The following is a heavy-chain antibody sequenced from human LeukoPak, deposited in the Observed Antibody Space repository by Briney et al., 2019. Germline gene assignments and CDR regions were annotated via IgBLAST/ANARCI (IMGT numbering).Heavy chain of an antibody. CDR1: GGSISSYY. CDR3: ALGGATTDFDY. J-gene: IGHJ4*02. D-gene: IGHD5-12*01. CDR2: IYYSGST. Sequence: PSETLSLTCTVSGGSISSYYWSWIRQPPGKGLEWIGYIYYSGSTNYNPSLKSRVTISVDTSKNQFSLKLSSVTAADTAVYYCALGGATTDFDYWGQGTLVTVSS. V-gene: IGHV4-59*01.